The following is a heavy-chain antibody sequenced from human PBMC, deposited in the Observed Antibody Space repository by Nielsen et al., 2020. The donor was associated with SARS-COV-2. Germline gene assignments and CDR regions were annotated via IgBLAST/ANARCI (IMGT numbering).Heavy chain of an antibody. CDR1: GFTFTSYA. CDR3: ARGGVLWFAELPDY. Sequence: GGSLRLSCAASGFTFTSYAMAWVRRAPGKGLEWVSTITASGDYTYYADSVKGRFTISRDISQNTLYLQMNSLRAEDTAFYYCARGGVLWFAELPDYWGQGTLVTVSS. D-gene: IGHD3-10*01. CDR2: ITASGDYT. V-gene: IGHV3-23*01. J-gene: IGHJ4*02.